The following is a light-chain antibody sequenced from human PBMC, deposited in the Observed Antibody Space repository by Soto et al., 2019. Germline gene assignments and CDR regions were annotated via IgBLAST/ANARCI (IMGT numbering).Light chain of an antibody. CDR2: DAS. CDR1: QSISTY. V-gene: IGKV3-11*01. J-gene: IGKJ4*01. Sequence: EIVLTQSPATLSLSPGERATLSCRAGQSISTYLAWYQQKSGQAPRLLIYDASNRATGTPARFSGSGSGTDFTLTISSLEPEDSAVYYCQQRYVWLTFGGGTKVEIK. CDR3: QQRYVWLT.